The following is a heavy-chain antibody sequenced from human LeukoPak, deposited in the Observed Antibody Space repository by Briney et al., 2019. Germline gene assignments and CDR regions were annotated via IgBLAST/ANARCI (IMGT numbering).Heavy chain of an antibody. J-gene: IGHJ6*02. CDR1: GYSFTSYW. CDR2: IYPGDSDT. V-gene: IGHV5-51*01. D-gene: IGHD4-4*01. CDR3: ARHGNSNYGTGYYYYYGMDV. Sequence: GESLKISCKGSGYSFTSYWIGWVRQMPGKGLEWMGIIYPGDSDTRYSPSFQGQVTISADKSISTAYLQWSSLKASDTAMYYCARHGNSNYGTGYYYYYGMDVWGQGTTVTVSS.